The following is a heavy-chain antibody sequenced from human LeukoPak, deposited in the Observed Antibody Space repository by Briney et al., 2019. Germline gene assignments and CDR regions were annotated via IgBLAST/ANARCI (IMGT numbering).Heavy chain of an antibody. CDR3: ARVCGSYFSYYFDY. J-gene: IGHJ4*02. V-gene: IGHV1-2*02. CDR1: GYTFTGYY. D-gene: IGHD1-26*01. CDR2: INPNSGGT. Sequence: ASVTVSCKASGYTFTGYYMHWVRQAPGQGLEWMGWINPNSGGTNYAQKFQGRVTMTRDTSISTAYMELSRLRSDDTAVYYCARVCGSYFSYYFDYWGQGTLVTVSS.